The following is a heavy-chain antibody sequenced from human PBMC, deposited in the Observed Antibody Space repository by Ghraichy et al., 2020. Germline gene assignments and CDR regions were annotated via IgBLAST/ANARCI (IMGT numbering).Heavy chain of an antibody. D-gene: IGHD2-15*01. CDR2: IYYSGST. V-gene: IGHV4-39*02. CDR1: GGSISSSSYY. J-gene: IGHJ4*02. CDR3: AKEGVWYQDY. Sequence: LSLTCTVSGGSISSSSYYWGWIRQPPGKGLEWIGSIYYSGSTYYNPSLKSRVTISVDTSKNQFSLKLSSVTAADTAVYYCAKEGVWYQDYWGQGTLVTVSS.